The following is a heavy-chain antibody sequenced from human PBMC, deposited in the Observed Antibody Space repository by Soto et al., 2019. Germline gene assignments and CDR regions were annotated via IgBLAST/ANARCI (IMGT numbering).Heavy chain of an antibody. V-gene: IGHV3-33*01. CDR1: GFTFSSYG. CDR3: ARDPSPTYYYDSSGYSNWFDP. CDR2: IWYDGSNK. Sequence: PGGSLRLSXAASGFTFSSYGMHWVRQAPGKGLEWVAVIWYDGSNKYYADSVKGRFTISRDNSKNTLYLQMNSLRAEDTAVYYCARDPSPTYYYDSSGYSNWFDPWGQGTLVTVSS. J-gene: IGHJ5*02. D-gene: IGHD3-22*01.